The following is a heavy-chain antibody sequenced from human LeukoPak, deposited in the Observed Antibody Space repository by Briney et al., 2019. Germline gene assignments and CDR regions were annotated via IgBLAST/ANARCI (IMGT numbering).Heavy chain of an antibody. D-gene: IGHD6-19*01. CDR1: GYTFTSYY. CDR2: INPSGGST. J-gene: IGHJ4*02. V-gene: IGHV1-46*01. Sequence: GASVKVPCKASGYTFTSYYMHWVRQAPGQGLEWMGIINPSGGSTSYAQKFQGRVTMTRDMSTSTVYMELSSLRSEDTAVYYCARPHDSSGWYGDLDYWGQGTLVTVSS. CDR3: ARPHDSSGWYGDLDY.